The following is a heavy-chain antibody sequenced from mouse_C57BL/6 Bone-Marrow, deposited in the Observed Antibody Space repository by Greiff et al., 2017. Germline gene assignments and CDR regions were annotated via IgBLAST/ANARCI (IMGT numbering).Heavy chain of an antibody. CDR3: ARQVYFDY. J-gene: IGHJ2*01. Sequence: QVQLQQSGPELVKPGASVKISCKASGYAFSSSWMNWVKQRPGKGLEWIGRIYPGDGDTNYNGKFKGKATLTADKSSSTAYMQLSSLTSEDSAVYFCARQVYFDYWGQGTTLTVSS. CDR2: IYPGDGDT. V-gene: IGHV1-82*01. CDR1: GYAFSSSW.